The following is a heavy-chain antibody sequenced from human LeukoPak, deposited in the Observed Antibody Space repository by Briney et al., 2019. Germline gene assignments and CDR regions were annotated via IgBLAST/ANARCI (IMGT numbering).Heavy chain of an antibody. CDR1: GFTFDDYA. CDR3: AKLPSGSLFDY. V-gene: IGHV3-9*01. CDR2: ISWNSGSI. D-gene: IGHD3-10*01. Sequence: GRSLRLSCAASGFTFDDYAMHWVRQAPGKGLEWVSGISWNSGSIGYADSVKGRFTISRDNAKNSLYLQMNSLRAEDTALYYCAKLPSGSLFDYWGQGTLVTVSS. J-gene: IGHJ4*02.